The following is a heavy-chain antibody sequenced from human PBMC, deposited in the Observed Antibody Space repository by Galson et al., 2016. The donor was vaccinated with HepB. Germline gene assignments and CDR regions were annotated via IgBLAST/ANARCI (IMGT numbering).Heavy chain of an antibody. Sequence: CAISGDSVSSNSAAWNWIRQSPSRGLEWLGRTYYRSTFHYDYAVSVKSRMTINVDTSKNHFSLQLNSVTPGDTAVYYCASSGSYYGRSWFDSWGPGTLVAVSS. J-gene: IGHJ5*01. CDR2: TYYRSTFHY. CDR1: GDSVSSNSAA. V-gene: IGHV6-1*01. D-gene: IGHD1-26*01. CDR3: ASSGSYYGRSWFDS.